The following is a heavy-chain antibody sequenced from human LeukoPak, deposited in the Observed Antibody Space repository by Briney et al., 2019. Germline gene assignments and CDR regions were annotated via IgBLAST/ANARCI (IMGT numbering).Heavy chain of an antibody. V-gene: IGHV3-23*01. CDR3: AKDWYCRSTSCYRSDAYYYYGMDV. J-gene: IGHJ6*01. Sequence: PGGSLRLSCAASGFTFSSYAMSWVRQAAGKELEWVSAISSSGGSTYYADSVKGRCTISRDNSKNTLYLQMSSLRAEDTAVYYCAKDWYCRSTSCYRSDAYYYYGMDVGGQGTTVTVYS. D-gene: IGHD2-2*02. CDR1: GFTFSSYA. CDR2: ISSSGGST.